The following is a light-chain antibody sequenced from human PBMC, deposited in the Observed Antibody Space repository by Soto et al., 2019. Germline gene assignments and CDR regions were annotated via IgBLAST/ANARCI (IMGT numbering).Light chain of an antibody. Sequence: QSVLTQPASVSGSPGQSITISCTGTSSDIGGYNYVSWYQQHPGKAPKLMIYAVTNRPSGVSNRFSGSKSGNTASLTISGLQAEDEADYYCSSYTSGSTYVVFGGGTQLTVL. CDR2: AVT. CDR1: SSDIGGYNY. J-gene: IGLJ2*01. CDR3: SSYTSGSTYVV. V-gene: IGLV2-14*01.